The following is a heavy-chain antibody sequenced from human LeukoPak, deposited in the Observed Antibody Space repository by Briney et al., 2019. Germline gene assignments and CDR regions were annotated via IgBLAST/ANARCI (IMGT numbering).Heavy chain of an antibody. CDR2: IYYSGST. CDR1: GGSISSYY. Sequence: PSETLSLTCTVSGGSISSYYWSWVRQPPGKGLEWIGYIYYSGSTNYNPSLKSRVTISVDTSKNQFSLKLSSVTAADTAVYYCARDNIGFDYWGQGTLVTVSS. CDR3: ARDNIGFDY. J-gene: IGHJ4*02. V-gene: IGHV4-59*01.